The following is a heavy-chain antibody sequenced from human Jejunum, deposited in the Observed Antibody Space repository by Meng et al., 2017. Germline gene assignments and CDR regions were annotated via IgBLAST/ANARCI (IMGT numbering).Heavy chain of an antibody. CDR1: GASISNNNCY. D-gene: IGHD5-18*01. J-gene: IGHJ4*02. Sequence: SETLSLTCTVSGASISNNNCYWGWIRQPPGKGLEWIGTIYNSGSTYYNPSLKSRVTISVDTSQNQFSLKLTSVAAADTAVYDCERGAGSYGTNKGNWGQGTLVTVSS. CDR2: IYNSGST. V-gene: IGHV4-39*07. CDR3: ERGAGSYGTNKGN.